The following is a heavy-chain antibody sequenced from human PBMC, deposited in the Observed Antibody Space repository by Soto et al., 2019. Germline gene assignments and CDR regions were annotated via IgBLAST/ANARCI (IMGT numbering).Heavy chain of an antibody. D-gene: IGHD2-8*02. V-gene: IGHV1-46*01. CDR1: GYTFTSYY. J-gene: IGHJ6*02. Sequence: QVQLVQSGAEVKKPGASVKVSCKASGYTFTSYYMHWVRQAPGQGLERMGIINPRGGSPSYAQKCQGRVTMTRDTSTSTVYMELSSLRSADTAVYYCARADWTGGYYDYYGMAVWGQGTTVTVSS. CDR3: ARADWTGGYYDYYGMAV. CDR2: INPRGGSP.